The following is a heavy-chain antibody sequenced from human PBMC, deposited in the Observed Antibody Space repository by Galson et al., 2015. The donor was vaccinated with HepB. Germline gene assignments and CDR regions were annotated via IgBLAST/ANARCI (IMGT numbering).Heavy chain of an antibody. Sequence: CAISGDSVSSNSAAWNWIRQSPSRGLEWLGRTYYRSKWYNDYAVSVKSRITINPDTSKNQFSLQLNSVTPEDTAVYYCARANIAVAGTRSIGGWFDPWGQGTLVTVS. CDR3: ARANIAVAGTRSIGGWFDP. CDR2: TYYRSKWYN. CDR1: GDSVSSNSAA. D-gene: IGHD6-19*01. J-gene: IGHJ5*02. V-gene: IGHV6-1*01.